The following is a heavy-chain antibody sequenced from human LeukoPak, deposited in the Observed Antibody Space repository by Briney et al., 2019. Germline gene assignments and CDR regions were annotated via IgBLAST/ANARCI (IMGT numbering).Heavy chain of an antibody. V-gene: IGHV1-69*04. CDR2: IIPFVDIP. D-gene: IGHD4-23*01. J-gene: IGHJ4*02. CDR3: ASALVGKHLHPSE. Sequence: GSSVKVSFKASGGAFSDYGITWVRQAPGQGLEWMGRIIPFVDIPYYAQKFQGRVTITADKSTSTVYMELSSLKSEDTAVYYCASALVGKHLHPSEWGQGTLVTVSS. CDR1: GGAFSDYG.